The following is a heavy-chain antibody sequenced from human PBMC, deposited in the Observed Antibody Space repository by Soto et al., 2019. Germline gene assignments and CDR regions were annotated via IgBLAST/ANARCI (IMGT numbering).Heavy chain of an antibody. Sequence: QVQLQESGPGLVKPSDTLSLTCAVSGYSISSSNWWGWIRQPPGKGLEWIGYIYYSGTTYYNPSLKSPGTMSVDTAKEQFSLKLTSVTAVDTAVYYCSRRQIQGPIDYWGQGTLVTVSS. CDR2: IYYSGTT. CDR1: GYSISSSNW. J-gene: IGHJ4*02. V-gene: IGHV4-28*01. CDR3: SRRQIQGPIDY.